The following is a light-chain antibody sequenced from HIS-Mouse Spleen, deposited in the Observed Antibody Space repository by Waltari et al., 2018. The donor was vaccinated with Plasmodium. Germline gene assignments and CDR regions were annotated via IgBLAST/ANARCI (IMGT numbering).Light chain of an antibody. Sequence: EIVLTQSPGTPSLSLGERATLSCRASQSVSSSYLAWYQKKPGQAPRLLIYGASSRATGIPDRCSGSGSGTDFTLTISRLEPEDFAVYYCQQYGSSPTFGQGTKLEIK. CDR2: GAS. CDR1: QSVSSSY. J-gene: IGKJ2*01. V-gene: IGKV3-20*01. CDR3: QQYGSSPT.